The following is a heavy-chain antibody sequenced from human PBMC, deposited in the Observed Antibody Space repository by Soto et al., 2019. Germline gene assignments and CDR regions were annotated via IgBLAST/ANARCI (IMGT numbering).Heavy chain of an antibody. CDR2: ISYDGSKK. CDR3: AKRGGTPTIDY. CDR1: GFTFSSYG. J-gene: IGHJ4*02. V-gene: IGHV3-30*18. D-gene: IGHD1-1*01. Sequence: QVQLVESGGGVVQPGMSLRLSCAASGFTFSSYGMHWVRQAPGKGLEWVTFISYDGSKKYYIDSVKGRFTISRDNSKNTLYLQMNSLRAEDTAVYYFAKRGGTPTIDYWGQGTLVTVSS.